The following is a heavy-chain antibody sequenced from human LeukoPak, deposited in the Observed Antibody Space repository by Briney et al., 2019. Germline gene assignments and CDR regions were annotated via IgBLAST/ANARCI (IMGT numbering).Heavy chain of an antibody. CDR2: ISSSGSTI. CDR3: ARDLLRMRDAFDI. D-gene: IGHD2-8*01. CDR1: GYSISSGYY. Sequence: LSLTCAVSGYSISSGYYWGWIRQAPGKGLEWVSYISSSGSTIYYADSVKGRFTISRDNAKNSLYLQMNSLRAEDTAVYYCARDLLRMRDAFDIWGQGTMVTVSS. J-gene: IGHJ3*02. V-gene: IGHV3-11*04.